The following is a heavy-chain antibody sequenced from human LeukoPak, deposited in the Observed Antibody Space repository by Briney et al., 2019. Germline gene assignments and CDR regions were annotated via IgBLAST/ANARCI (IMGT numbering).Heavy chain of an antibody. Sequence: VASVKVSCKASGYTFTGYYMHWVRQAPGQGLEWMGWINPNSGGTNYAQKFQGRVTMTRDTSISTAYMELSRLRSDDTAVYYCARGVSIAARRRDYWGQGTLVTVSS. D-gene: IGHD6-6*01. V-gene: IGHV1-2*02. CDR1: GYTFTGYY. CDR2: INPNSGGT. J-gene: IGHJ4*02. CDR3: ARGVSIAARRRDY.